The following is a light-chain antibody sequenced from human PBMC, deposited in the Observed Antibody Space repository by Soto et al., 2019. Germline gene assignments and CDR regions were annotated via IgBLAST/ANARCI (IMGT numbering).Light chain of an antibody. CDR3: ASITSSITSV. CDR2: EVS. CDR1: SSDVGGYNY. J-gene: IGLJ1*01. V-gene: IGLV2-14*01. Sequence: QSALTQPASVSGSPGQSITISCTGTSSDVGGYNYVSWYQHHPGKAPKFMIYEVSNRPSGVSHRFSGSKSGNTASLTISGLQAEDEADYYCASITSSITSVCGTGTKVTVL.